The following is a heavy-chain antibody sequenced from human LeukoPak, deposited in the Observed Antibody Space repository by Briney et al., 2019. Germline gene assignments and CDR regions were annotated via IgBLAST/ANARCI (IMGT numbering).Heavy chain of an antibody. CDR3: ARDLHGGNSGMGH. CDR2: VNHSGSA. Sequence: SETLSLTCAVYGGSFSGHYWSWIRQFTGKGLEWIGEVNHSGSANYNPSLKSRVTISADTSKNQFSLELSSVTAADTAVYYCARDLHGGNSGMGHWGQGTLVTVSS. CDR1: GGSFSGHY. J-gene: IGHJ4*02. V-gene: IGHV4-34*01. D-gene: IGHD2-21*01.